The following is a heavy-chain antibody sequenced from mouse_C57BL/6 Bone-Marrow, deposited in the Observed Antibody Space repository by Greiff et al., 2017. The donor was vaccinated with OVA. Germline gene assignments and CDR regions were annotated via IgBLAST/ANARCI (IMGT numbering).Heavy chain of an antibody. D-gene: IGHD1-1*01. V-gene: IGHV5-6*02. CDR2: ISSGGSYT. CDR3: ARRHYYGSSHDY. Sequence: DVMLVESGGDLVKPGGSLKLSCAASGFTFSSYGMSWVRQTPDKRLEWVATISSGGSYTYYPDSVKGRFTISRDNAKNTLYLQMSSLKSEDTAMYYCARRHYYGSSHDYWGQGTTLTVSS. J-gene: IGHJ2*01. CDR1: GFTFSSYG.